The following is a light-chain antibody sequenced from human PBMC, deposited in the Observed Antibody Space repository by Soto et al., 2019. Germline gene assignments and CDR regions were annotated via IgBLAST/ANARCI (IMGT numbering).Light chain of an antibody. Sequence: DIQMTQSPSSLSASVGDNVTITCRASQGIRNFLAWYQQKPGKVPKLLIYPASTLQSGVPSRFSGSGSGTDFTLTISSLQPEDVAIYYCQNCTGVPWTFGQGTKVEIK. CDR1: QGIRNF. J-gene: IGKJ1*01. CDR2: PAS. CDR3: QNCTGVPWT. V-gene: IGKV1-27*01.